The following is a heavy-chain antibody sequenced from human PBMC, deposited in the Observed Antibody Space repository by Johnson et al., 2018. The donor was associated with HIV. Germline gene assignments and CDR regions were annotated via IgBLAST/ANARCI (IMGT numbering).Heavy chain of an antibody. J-gene: IGHJ3*02. D-gene: IGHD6-13*01. Sequence: QVQLVESGGVLVQPGGSLRLSCAASGFTFSSYGMHWVRQAPAKGLEWVAVISYDGSDKDYAAPVKGRFTISRDDSKNTLYLQMNSLKTEDTAVYYCTTDHDSSSWYHDAFDIWGQGTMVTVSS. V-gene: IGHV3-30*04. CDR2: ISYDGSDK. CDR3: TTDHDSSSWYHDAFDI. CDR1: GFTFSSYG.